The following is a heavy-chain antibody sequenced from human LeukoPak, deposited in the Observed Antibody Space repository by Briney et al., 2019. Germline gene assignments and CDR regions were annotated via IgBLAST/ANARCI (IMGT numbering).Heavy chain of an antibody. J-gene: IGHJ3*02. D-gene: IGHD3-22*01. CDR3: ARDVVVIRAFDI. Sequence: LSGALSLTCTVSGGSISSGGYYWSWIRQHPGKGLEWIGYIYYSGSTYYNPSLKSRVTISVDTSKNQFSLKLSSVTAADTAVYYCARDVVVIRAFDIWGQGTMVTVSS. CDR2: IYYSGST. V-gene: IGHV4-31*03. CDR1: GGSISSGGYY.